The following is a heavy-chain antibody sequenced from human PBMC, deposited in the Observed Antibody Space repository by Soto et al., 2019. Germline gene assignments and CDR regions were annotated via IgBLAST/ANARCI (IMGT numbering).Heavy chain of an antibody. CDR2: ISYDGSNK. D-gene: IGHD6-19*01. CDR3: AKAPYPGIAVAGTYYYYYMDV. CDR1: GFTFSSYG. Sequence: GGSLRLSCAASGFTFSSYGMHWVRQAPGKGLEWVAVISYDGSNKYYADSVKGRFTISRDNSKNTLYLQMNSLIAEDTAVYYCAKAPYPGIAVAGTYYYYYMDVWGKGTTVTVSS. V-gene: IGHV3-30*18. J-gene: IGHJ6*03.